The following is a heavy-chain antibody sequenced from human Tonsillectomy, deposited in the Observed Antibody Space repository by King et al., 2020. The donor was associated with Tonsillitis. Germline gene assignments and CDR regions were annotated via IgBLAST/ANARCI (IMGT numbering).Heavy chain of an antibody. D-gene: IGHD1-26*01. V-gene: IGHV3-30*02. CDR1: GFTFSNYG. CDR3: AKDPGGRHYQFDY. Sequence: VQLVESGGGVVQPGGSLRLSCAASGFTFSNYGMHWVRQAPGKGLEWVAFVQYDGSNKYSADSVKGRFTISRDNSKNTLYLQMSSLRAEDTAVYYCAKDPGGRHYQFDYWGQGTLVTVSS. CDR2: VQYDGSNK. J-gene: IGHJ4*02.